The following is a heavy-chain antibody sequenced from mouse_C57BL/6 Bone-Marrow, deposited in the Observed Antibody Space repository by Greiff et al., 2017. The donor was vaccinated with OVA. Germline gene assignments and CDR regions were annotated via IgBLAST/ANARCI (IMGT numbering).Heavy chain of an antibody. V-gene: IGHV1-15*01. CDR3: TRDYGSSLYYAMDY. CDR2: IDPETGGT. J-gene: IGHJ4*01. D-gene: IGHD1-1*01. Sequence: VQRVESGAELVRPGASVTLSCKASGYTFTDYEMHWVKQTPVHGLEWIGAIDPETGGTAYNQKFKGKAILTADKSSSTAYMELRSLTSEDSAVYYCTRDYGSSLYYAMDYWGQGTSVTVSS. CDR1: GYTFTDYE.